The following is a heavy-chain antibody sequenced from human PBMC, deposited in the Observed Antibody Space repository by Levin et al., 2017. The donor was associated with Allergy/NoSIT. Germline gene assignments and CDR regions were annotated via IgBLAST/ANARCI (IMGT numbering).Heavy chain of an antibody. J-gene: IGHJ4*02. D-gene: IGHD5-12*01. CDR2: INHSGST. V-gene: IGHV4-34*01. CDR3: ARAYSGYDFDY. Sequence: SSETLSLTCAVYGGSFSDYYWSWIRQPPGKGLEWIGEINHSGSTNYHPSLKSRVTISVDTSKNQFSLRLSSVTAADAAVYYCARAYSGYDFDYWGQGSRVTVSS. CDR1: GGSFSDYY.